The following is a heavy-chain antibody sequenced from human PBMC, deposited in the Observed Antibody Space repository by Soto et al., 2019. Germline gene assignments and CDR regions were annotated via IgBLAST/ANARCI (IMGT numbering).Heavy chain of an antibody. J-gene: IGHJ4*02. CDR1: GYKFTTYW. D-gene: IGHD1-1*01. CDR3: VATSGDYLDY. CDR2: IYPDDSDS. Sequence: PGESLKISCKGSGYKFTTYWIGWVRQMPGKGLEWMAIIYPDDSDSRYSPSFQGQVTISADKSIRTAYLQWSSLKASDTAIYYCVATSGDYLDYWGQGTLVTVSS. V-gene: IGHV5-51*01.